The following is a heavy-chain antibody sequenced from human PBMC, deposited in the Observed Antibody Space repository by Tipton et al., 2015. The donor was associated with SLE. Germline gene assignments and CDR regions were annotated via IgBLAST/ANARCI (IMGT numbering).Heavy chain of an antibody. Sequence: TLSLTCTVSGGSISSYYWSWIRQPPGKGLEWIGEINHSGSTNYNPSLKSRVTISVDTSKNQFSLKLSSVTAADTAVYYCARAPQQLGYFDYWGQGTLVTVSS. V-gene: IGHV4-34*01. CDR1: GGSISSYY. D-gene: IGHD6-13*01. CDR2: INHSGST. J-gene: IGHJ4*02. CDR3: ARAPQQLGYFDY.